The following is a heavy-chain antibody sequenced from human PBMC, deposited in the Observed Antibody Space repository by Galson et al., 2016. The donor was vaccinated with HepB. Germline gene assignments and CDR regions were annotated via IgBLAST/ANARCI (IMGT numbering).Heavy chain of an antibody. V-gene: IGHV4-4*01. Sequence: LTCVVSGGSISTINWWSWVRQPPGKGLEWIGEIYHGGNTNYNPSLKSRVTISVDTSKNQVSLSLGAVTAADTAVYFCARTTFTTWIDAWGQGTRSPSP. CDR3: ARTTFTTWIDA. CDR1: GGSISTINW. CDR2: IYHGGNT. D-gene: IGHD3-22*01. J-gene: IGHJ5*02.